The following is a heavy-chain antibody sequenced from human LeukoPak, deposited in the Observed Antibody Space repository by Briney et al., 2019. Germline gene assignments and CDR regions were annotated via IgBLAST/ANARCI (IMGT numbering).Heavy chain of an antibody. V-gene: IGHV4-59*01. CDR2: IYYSGST. CDR1: GGSITSYY. J-gene: IGHJ3*02. D-gene: IGHD3-9*01. CDR3: ARVRYVILFYAFDI. Sequence: SETLSLTCTVSGGSITSYYWSWIRQPPGKGLEWIGYIYYSGSTNYNPSLKSRVTISVDTSKNQFSLKLSSVTAADTAVYYCARVRYVILFYAFDIWGQGTLVAVSS.